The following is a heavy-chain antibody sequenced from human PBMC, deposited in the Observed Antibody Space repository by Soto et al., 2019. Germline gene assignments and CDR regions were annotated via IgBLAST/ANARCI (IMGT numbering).Heavy chain of an antibody. CDR3: ASLWRWSVAY. CDR2: IYYRGST. V-gene: IGHV4-59*08. Sequence: PSETLSLTCTVSGGSISSYYWSWIRQPPGKGLEWIGYIYYRGSTNYNPSLKSRVTISVDTSKNQFSLKLSSVTAADTAVYYCASLWRWSVAYWGKGTLVTVSS. D-gene: IGHD6-13*01. CDR1: GGSISSYY. J-gene: IGHJ4*02.